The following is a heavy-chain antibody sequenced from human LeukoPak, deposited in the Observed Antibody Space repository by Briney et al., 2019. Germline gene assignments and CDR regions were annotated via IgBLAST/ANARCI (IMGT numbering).Heavy chain of an antibody. Sequence: GGSLRLSCAASGFTFSSYGMHWVRQAPGKGLEWVAVISYDGSSKYYADSVKGRFTISRDNAKNSLYLQMNSLRAEDTGVYYCAKGLRTGVGPYMGYHYYMDVWGKGATVTVSS. J-gene: IGHJ6*03. CDR3: AKGLRTGVGPYMGYHYYMDV. CDR2: ISYDGSSK. CDR1: GFTFSSYG. D-gene: IGHD3-16*01. V-gene: IGHV3-30*18.